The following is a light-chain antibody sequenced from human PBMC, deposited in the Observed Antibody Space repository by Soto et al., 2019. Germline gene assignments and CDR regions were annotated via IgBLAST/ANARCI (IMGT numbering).Light chain of an antibody. CDR1: QSVSSN. Sequence: EIVMTQSPATLSVSPGDRATLSCRASQSVSSNLAWYQQKPGQAPRLLIYGASTRDTGIPARFSGSGSGTEFTLTISSLQSEDFAVYYCQQYNNWPRTFGQGTKVDIK. CDR2: GAS. V-gene: IGKV3-15*01. J-gene: IGKJ1*01. CDR3: QQYNNWPRT.